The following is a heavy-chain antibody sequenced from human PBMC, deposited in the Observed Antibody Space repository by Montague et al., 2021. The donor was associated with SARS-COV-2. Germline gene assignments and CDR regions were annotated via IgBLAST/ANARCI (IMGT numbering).Heavy chain of an antibody. CDR1: GFTFSSYA. V-gene: IGHV3-30*04. CDR3: ARDIGAIFDY. Sequence: SLRLSCAASGFTFSSYAIHWVRQAPGKGLEWVAVISYDGSNKYYVDSVKGRFTISRDNSKNTLYLQMNSLRAEDTAVYYCARDIGAIFDYWGQGTLVTVSS. D-gene: IGHD1-26*01. CDR2: ISYDGSNK. J-gene: IGHJ4*02.